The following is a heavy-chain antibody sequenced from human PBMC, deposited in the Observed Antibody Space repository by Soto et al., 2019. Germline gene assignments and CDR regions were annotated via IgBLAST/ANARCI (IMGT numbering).Heavy chain of an antibody. CDR3: ARDGGWSYYYYYGMDV. Sequence: PWWSLRLSCAASGFTFSSYSMNWVRQAPGKGLEWVSSISSSSSYIYYADSVKGRFTISRDNAKNSLYLQMNSLRAEDTAVYYCARDGGWSYYYYYGMDVWGQGTTVTVSS. V-gene: IGHV3-21*01. J-gene: IGHJ6*02. D-gene: IGHD6-19*01. CDR1: GFTFSSYS. CDR2: ISSSSSYI.